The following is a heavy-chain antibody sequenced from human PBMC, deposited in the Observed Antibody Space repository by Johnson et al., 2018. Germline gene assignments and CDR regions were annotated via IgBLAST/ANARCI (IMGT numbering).Heavy chain of an antibody. J-gene: IGHJ3*02. V-gene: IGHV3-33*01. CDR2: IWPAGSNK. CDR3: ATDRGGQPFDI. Sequence: QVQLVQSGGGVVQPGRSLRLSCAASGFTFSSYGMNWVSQAPGKGLDWVAVIWPAGSNKYYADSVKGRFTISRDNSKTTPDLQMNSLRAEDTAIYYGATDRGGQPFDIWGQGTMVTVSS. CDR1: GFTFSSYG. D-gene: IGHD3-16*01.